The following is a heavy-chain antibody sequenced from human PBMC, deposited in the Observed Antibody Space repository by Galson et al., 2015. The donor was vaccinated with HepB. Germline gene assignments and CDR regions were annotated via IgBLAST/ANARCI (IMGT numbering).Heavy chain of an antibody. V-gene: IGHV1-18*01. CDR3: AREARYCSGGSCHWDY. Sequence: SVKVSCKASGYTFTSYGISWVRQAPGQGLEWMGWISAYNGNTNYAQKLQGRVTMTTDTSTSTAYMELRSLRSDDTAVYYCAREARYCSGGSCHWDYWGQGTLVTVSS. J-gene: IGHJ4*02. D-gene: IGHD2-15*01. CDR1: GYTFTSYG. CDR2: ISAYNGNT.